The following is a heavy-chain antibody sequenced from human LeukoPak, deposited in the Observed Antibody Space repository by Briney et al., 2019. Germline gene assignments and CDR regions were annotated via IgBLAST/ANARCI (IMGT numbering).Heavy chain of an antibody. V-gene: IGHV3-21*01. CDR3: ARDWYYYGSGSYWIDY. CDR1: GFTFSSYS. J-gene: IGHJ4*02. Sequence: GGSLRLSCAASGFTFSSYSMNWVRQAPGKGLEWVSSISSSSSYIYYADSVKGRFTISRDNAKNSLYLQMNSLRAEDTAVYYCARDWYYYGSGSYWIDYWAQGTLVTVSS. D-gene: IGHD3-10*01. CDR2: ISSSSSYI.